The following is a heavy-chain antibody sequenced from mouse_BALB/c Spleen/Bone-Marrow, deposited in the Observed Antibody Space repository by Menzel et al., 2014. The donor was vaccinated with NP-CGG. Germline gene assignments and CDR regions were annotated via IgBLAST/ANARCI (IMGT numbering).Heavy chain of an antibody. CDR2: INPESSTI. CDR3: ARLGYYGYFVD. Sequence: EVKLVESGGGLVQPGGSLKLSCAASGFDFRRYWMSWVRQAPGKGLGWIGEINPESSTINYTPSLKDKFIISRDNAKNTLYLQMSKVRSEDTALYYCARLGYYGYFVDWGQGTTLTVSS. D-gene: IGHD2-3*01. J-gene: IGHJ2*01. CDR1: GFDFRRYW. V-gene: IGHV4-1*02.